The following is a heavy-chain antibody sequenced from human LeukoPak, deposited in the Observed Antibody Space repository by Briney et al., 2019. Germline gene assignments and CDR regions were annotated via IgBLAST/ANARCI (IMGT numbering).Heavy chain of an antibody. J-gene: IGHJ4*02. V-gene: IGHV3-23*01. CDR1: GFTFSNYA. D-gene: IGHD3-10*01. CDR2: ISSSGGT. CDR3: PKVTDNDYGSGSYIDY. Sequence: GGSLRLSCAAYGFTFSNYAMSWVRQAPGKGLEWVGVISSSGGTYGADSVQGRFTVSRDNSKNPLYLQMNSLRAEDTAVYYCPKVTDNDYGSGSYIDYWGQGTLVTVSS.